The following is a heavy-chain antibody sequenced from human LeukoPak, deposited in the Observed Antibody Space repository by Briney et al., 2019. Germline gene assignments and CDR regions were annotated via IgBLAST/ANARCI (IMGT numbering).Heavy chain of an antibody. CDR1: GFTFSSYW. Sequence: GGSLRLSCAASGFTFSSYWMTWVRQAPGKGLDLVANINQDGSEKYYVDSVKGRFTISRDNAKNSLYLQMTSLRAEDTAVYYCARDGLPAAGDYWGQGTLVTVSS. V-gene: IGHV3-7*01. D-gene: IGHD6-13*01. CDR2: INQDGSEK. CDR3: ARDGLPAAGDY. J-gene: IGHJ4*02.